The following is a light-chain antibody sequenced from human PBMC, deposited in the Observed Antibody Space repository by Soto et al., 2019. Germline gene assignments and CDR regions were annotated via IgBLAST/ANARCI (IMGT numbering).Light chain of an antibody. V-gene: IGKV1-5*03. CDR1: QSISSW. Sequence: DIQMTQSPSTLSASVGDRVTITCRASQSISSWLAWYQQKPGKAPKLLIYKASSLESGVPSRFSGSGSGTEFARTISSLQPDDFATYYGQQSWGFGPGTKVDIK. CDR3: QQSWG. CDR2: KAS. J-gene: IGKJ3*01.